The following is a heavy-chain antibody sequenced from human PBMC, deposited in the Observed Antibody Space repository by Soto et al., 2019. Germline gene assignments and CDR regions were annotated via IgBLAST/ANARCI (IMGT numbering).Heavy chain of an antibody. CDR2: ISWNSGGI. CDR1: GLTFVDYA. D-gene: IGHD3-10*01. Sequence: EVQLVEPGGGLVQPGRSLGLSCGASGLTFVDYAMHWVRQAPGKGREWVPGISWNSGGIGYADSVKGRFTSSRDNAKNDLNLQMNSQRAEDTALYYCAKDMGGYYGSGILNWFDPWGQGTLVTVSS. J-gene: IGHJ5*02. V-gene: IGHV3-9*01. CDR3: AKDMGGYYGSGILNWFDP.